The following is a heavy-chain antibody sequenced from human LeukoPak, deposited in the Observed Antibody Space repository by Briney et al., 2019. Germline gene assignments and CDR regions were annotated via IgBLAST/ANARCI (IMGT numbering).Heavy chain of an antibody. V-gene: IGHV3-23*01. D-gene: IGHD3-10*01. J-gene: IGHJ6*02. CDR2: ISGRGGST. Sequence: GGSLRLSCAASGFTFSSYALSWVRQAPGKGLEWVSAISGRGGSTYYADSVQGRFTISRDNSKNPRYLQMNSLRAEDTAVYYCARGHPRVTMVRGVIDYYGMDVWGQGTTVTVSS. CDR3: ARGHPRVTMVRGVIDYYGMDV. CDR1: GFTFSSYA.